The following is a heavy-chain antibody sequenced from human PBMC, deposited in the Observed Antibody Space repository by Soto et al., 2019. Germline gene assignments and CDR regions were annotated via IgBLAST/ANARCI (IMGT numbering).Heavy chain of an antibody. V-gene: IGHV1-18*01. CDR2: ISTYNGNT. CDR3: ARDCGTSCYQRGWGY. J-gene: IGHJ4*02. D-gene: IGHD2-2*01. Sequence: QVQLVQSGAEVKKPGASVKVSCKASGYTFPSYGISWVRQAPGQGLEWMGWISTYNGNTNYSQKLQGRVTMTTDTSTSTAYMELRSLRADDTAVYYCARDCGTSCYQRGWGYWGQGTLVTVSS. CDR1: GYTFPSYG.